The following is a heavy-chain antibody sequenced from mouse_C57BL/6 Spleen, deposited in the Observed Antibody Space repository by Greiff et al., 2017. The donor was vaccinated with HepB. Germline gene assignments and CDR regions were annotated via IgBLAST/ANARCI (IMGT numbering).Heavy chain of an antibody. CDR1: GYTFTSYW. J-gene: IGHJ4*01. CDR3: ARTSITTVAYAMDY. V-gene: IGHV1-61*01. CDR2: IYPSDSET. D-gene: IGHD1-1*01. Sequence: QVQLKQSGAVLVRPGSSVKLSCKASGYTFTSYWMDWVKQRPGQGLEWIGNIYPSDSETHYNQKFKDKATLTVDKSSSTAYMQLSSLTSEDSAVYYCARTSITTVAYAMDYWGQGTSVTVSS.